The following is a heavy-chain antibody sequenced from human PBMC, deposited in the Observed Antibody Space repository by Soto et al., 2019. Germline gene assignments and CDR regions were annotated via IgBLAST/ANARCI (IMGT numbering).Heavy chain of an antibody. D-gene: IGHD4-17*01. CDR1: GFTFSSYA. CDR2: ISYDGSNK. J-gene: IGHJ6*04. V-gene: IGHV3-30-3*01. CDR3: ARADGDRLYYYYYGMDV. Sequence: QVQLVESGGGVVQPGRSLRLSCAASGFTFSSYAMHWVRQAPGKGLEWVAVISYDGSNKYYADSVKGRFTISRDNSKNTLYLQMNSLRAEDTAVYYCARADGDRLYYYYYGMDVWGEGTTVTVSS.